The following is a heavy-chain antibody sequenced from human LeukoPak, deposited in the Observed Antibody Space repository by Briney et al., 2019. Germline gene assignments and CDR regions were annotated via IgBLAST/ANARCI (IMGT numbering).Heavy chain of an antibody. D-gene: IGHD2-2*01. Sequence: RTGGSLRLTCAASGFTFDDYGMSWVRQAPGKGLEWVSGINWNGGSTGYADSVKGRFTISRDNAKNSLCLQMNSLRAEDTALYYCAKGVKYQLRNWFDPWGQGTLVTVSS. J-gene: IGHJ5*02. CDR3: AKGVKYQLRNWFDP. CDR2: INWNGGST. CDR1: GFTFDDYG. V-gene: IGHV3-20*04.